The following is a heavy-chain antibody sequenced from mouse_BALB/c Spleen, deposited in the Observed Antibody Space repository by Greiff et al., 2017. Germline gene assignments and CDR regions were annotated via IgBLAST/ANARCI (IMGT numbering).Heavy chain of an antibody. D-gene: IGHD4-1*01. CDR3: ARVWDENYFDY. Sequence: VQLVESGPGLVQPSQSLSITCTVSGFSLTSYGVHWVRQSPGKGLEWLGVIWSGGSTDYNAAFISRLSISKDNSKSQVFFKMNSLQANDTAIYYCARVWDENYFDYWGQGTTLTVSS. CDR1: GFSLTSYG. J-gene: IGHJ2*01. CDR2: IWSGGST. V-gene: IGHV2-2*02.